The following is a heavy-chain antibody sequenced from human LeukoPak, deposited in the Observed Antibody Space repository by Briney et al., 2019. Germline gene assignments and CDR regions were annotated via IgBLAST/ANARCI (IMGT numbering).Heavy chain of an antibody. D-gene: IGHD3-22*01. CDR3: ARTHYYDSSGYYLSDIYYYYMDV. CDR1: GGTFSSYA. CDR2: IIPIFGTA. J-gene: IGHJ6*03. V-gene: IGHV1-69*05. Sequence: ASVKVSCKASGGTFSSYAISWVRQAPGQGLEWMGGIIPIFGTANYAQKFQGRVTITTDESTSTAYMGLSSLRSEDTAVYYCARTHYYDSSGYYLSDIYYYYMDVWGKGTTVTVSS.